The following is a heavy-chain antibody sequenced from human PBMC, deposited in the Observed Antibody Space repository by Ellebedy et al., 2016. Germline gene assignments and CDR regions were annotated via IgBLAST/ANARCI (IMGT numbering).Heavy chain of an antibody. CDR1: GGSVGTYY. Sequence: SETLSLTCTVYGGSVGTYYWSWIRQSPRKGLEWIGSMYYTGNTNYNPSLESRLSIFVDTSKNQFSLNLKSMTAEDTALYYCAGSTWRQDFPFYFDWWGQGAMVTVSS. D-gene: IGHD3-3*01. CDR2: MYYTGNT. CDR3: AGSTWRQDFPFYFDW. J-gene: IGHJ4*02. V-gene: IGHV4-59*02.